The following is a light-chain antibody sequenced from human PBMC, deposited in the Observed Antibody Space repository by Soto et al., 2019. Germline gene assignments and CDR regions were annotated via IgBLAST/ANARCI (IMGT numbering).Light chain of an antibody. CDR1: QTVRSNY. V-gene: IGKV3-20*01. J-gene: IGKJ5*01. Sequence: VLPQTPGTLSVSPGERATLSCRASQTVRSNYLAGYQQKPGQAPRLLIYDASSRATGIPDRFSGSGSGTDFTLTISRLEPEDFAVYYCQQYGSSPITFGQGTRLEIK. CDR3: QQYGSSPIT. CDR2: DAS.